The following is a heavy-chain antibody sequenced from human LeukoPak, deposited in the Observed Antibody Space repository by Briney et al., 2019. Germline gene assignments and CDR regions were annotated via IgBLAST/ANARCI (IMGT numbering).Heavy chain of an antibody. J-gene: IGHJ4*02. D-gene: IGHD6-6*01. CDR2: IWYDGSNK. Sequence: GGSLRLSCAAPGFTFSSYGMHWVRQAPGKGLEWVAVIWYDGSNKYYADSVKGRFTISRDNSKNTLYLQMNSLRAEDTAVYYCARDGDYSSSWIDYWGQGTLVTVSS. V-gene: IGHV3-33*01. CDR3: ARDGDYSSSWIDY. CDR1: GFTFSSYG.